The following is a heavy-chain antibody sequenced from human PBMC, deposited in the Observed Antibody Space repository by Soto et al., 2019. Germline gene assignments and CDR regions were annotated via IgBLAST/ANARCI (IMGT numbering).Heavy chain of an antibody. V-gene: IGHV3-23*01. D-gene: IGHD6-19*01. Sequence: PGGSLRLSCAASGFTFSSYAMSWVRQAPGKGLEWVSIISDSGDNIYYADSVKGRFTISRDNSKNTLYLQMNSLRAEDTAVYYCAKDEILVAGTVYHYGMDVWGQGTTVTVSS. CDR3: AKDEILVAGTVYHYGMDV. J-gene: IGHJ6*02. CDR2: ISDSGDNI. CDR1: GFTFSSYA.